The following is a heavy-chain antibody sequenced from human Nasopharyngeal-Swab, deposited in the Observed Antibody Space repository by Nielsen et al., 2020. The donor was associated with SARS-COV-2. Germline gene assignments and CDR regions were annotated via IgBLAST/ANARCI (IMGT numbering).Heavy chain of an antibody. Sequence: SETLSLTCTVSGGSISSYYWSWIRQLAGKGLEWIGRIYTSGRTNYNPSLKSRVTMSVDTSKNQFSLKLSPVTAADTAVYYCARDIAAAGEAYYYYGMDVWGQGTTVTVSS. J-gene: IGHJ6*02. CDR2: IYTSGRT. V-gene: IGHV4-4*07. D-gene: IGHD6-13*01. CDR1: GGSISSYY. CDR3: ARDIAAAGEAYYYYGMDV.